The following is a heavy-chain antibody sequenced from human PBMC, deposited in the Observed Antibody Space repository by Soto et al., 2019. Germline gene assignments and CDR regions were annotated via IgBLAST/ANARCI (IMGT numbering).Heavy chain of an antibody. CDR1: GGSFSGYY. Sequence: SETLSLTCAVYGGSFSGYYWSWIRQPPGKGLEWIGEINHSGSTNYNPSLKSRVTISVDTSKNQFSLKLSSVTAADTAVYYCARTTNDFWSGYYLYWGQGTLVTVSS. CDR3: ARTTNDFWSGYYLY. CDR2: INHSGST. J-gene: IGHJ4*02. D-gene: IGHD3-3*01. V-gene: IGHV4-34*01.